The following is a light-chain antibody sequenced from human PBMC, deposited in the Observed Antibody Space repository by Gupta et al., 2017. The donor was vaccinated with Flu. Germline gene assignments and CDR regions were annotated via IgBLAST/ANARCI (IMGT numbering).Light chain of an antibody. J-gene: IGKJ1*01. CDR2: GAS. Sequence: EMVMTQSPATLSVSPGERATLSCRASQSVSSNLAWYQQKPGQAPRLLIYGASTRATGIPARFSGSGSGTEFTLTISSLQSEDFAVYYCQQYPGTFGQGTKVEIK. V-gene: IGKV3-15*01. CDR1: QSVSSN. CDR3: QQYPGT.